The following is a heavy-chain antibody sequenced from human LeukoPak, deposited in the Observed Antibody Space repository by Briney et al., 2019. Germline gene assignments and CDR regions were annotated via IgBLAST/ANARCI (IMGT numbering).Heavy chain of an antibody. CDR3: AKEYSGYDFDY. Sequence: PGGSLRLSCAASGFTLRSYDMSWVRQAPGKGLEWVAATSGGGVNSYYADSVRGRFTISRDNSQNTLYLQMDSLRAEDTALYYCAKEYSGYDFDYWGQGTLVTVSS. J-gene: IGHJ4*02. CDR1: GFTLRSYD. V-gene: IGHV3-23*01. CDR2: TSGGGVNS. D-gene: IGHD5-12*01.